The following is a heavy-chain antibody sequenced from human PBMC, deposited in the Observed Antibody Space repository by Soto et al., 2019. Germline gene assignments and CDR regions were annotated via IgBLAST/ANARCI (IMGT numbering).Heavy chain of an antibody. V-gene: IGHV3-30-3*01. D-gene: IGHD3-3*01. CDR2: ISYDGSNK. Sequence: QVQLVESGGGVVQPGRSLRLSCAASGFTFSSHAMHWVRQAPGKGLEWVAVISYDGSNKYYADSVKGRFTISRDNSKNTLYLQMNSLRAEDTAVYYCARGYEWSPDYWGQGTLVTVSS. J-gene: IGHJ4*02. CDR3: ARGYEWSPDY. CDR1: GFTFSSHA.